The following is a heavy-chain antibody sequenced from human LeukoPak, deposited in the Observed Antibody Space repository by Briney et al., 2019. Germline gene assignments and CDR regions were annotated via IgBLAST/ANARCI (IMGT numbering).Heavy chain of an antibody. J-gene: IGHJ4*02. CDR3: ARGLNWAKKGGIDY. V-gene: IGHV4-34*01. D-gene: IGHD7-27*01. Sequence: SETLSLTCAVYGGSFSGYYWSWIRQPPGKGLEWVGEINHSGSTNYNPSLKSRVTISVDTSKNQFSLKLSSVTAADTAVYYCARGLNWAKKGGIDYWGQGTLVTVSS. CDR2: INHSGST. CDR1: GGSFSGYY.